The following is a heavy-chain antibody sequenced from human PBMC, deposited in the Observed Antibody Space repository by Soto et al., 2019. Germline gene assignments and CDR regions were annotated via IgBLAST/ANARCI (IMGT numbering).Heavy chain of an antibody. J-gene: IGHJ5*02. CDR3: AKFPGIAAAGYNWFDP. CDR2: ISYDGSNK. V-gene: IGHV3-30*18. Sequence: PGGSLRLSCAASGFTFSSYGMHWGRQAPGKGLEWVAVISYDGSNKYYADSVKGRFTISRDNSKNTLYLQMNSLRAEDTAVYYCAKFPGIAAAGYNWFDPWGQGTLVTVSS. D-gene: IGHD6-13*01. CDR1: GFTFSSYG.